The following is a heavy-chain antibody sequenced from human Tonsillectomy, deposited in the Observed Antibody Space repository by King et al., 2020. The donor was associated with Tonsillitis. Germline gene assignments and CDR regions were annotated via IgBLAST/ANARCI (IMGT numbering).Heavy chain of an antibody. Sequence: VQLVESGGGVVQPGRSLRLSCAASGFTFSSYAMHWVRQAPGKGLEWVAVISYDGNNKYYADSVKGRFTISRDNSKNKLYLQMNSLRAEDTAVFYCARDGRELTGDYYFDYWGQGTLVTVSS. D-gene: IGHD7-27*01. CDR3: ARDGRELTGDYYFDY. V-gene: IGHV3-30-3*01. CDR2: ISYDGNNK. CDR1: GFTFSSYA. J-gene: IGHJ4*02.